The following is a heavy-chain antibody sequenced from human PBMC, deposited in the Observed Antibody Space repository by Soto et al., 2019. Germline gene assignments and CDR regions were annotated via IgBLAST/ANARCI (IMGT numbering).Heavy chain of an antibody. CDR1: GGTFNTYA. V-gene: IGHV1-69*19. Sequence: QVQLVQSGAEMKKPGSSVKVSCQSSGGTFNTYAMNWVRQAPGQGPEWMGDISPMFGAANYAPKFQGRVTITADESTGTSCLQLSSLTSEDTALYFCARDVQVLTPAFVYWGQGTLVTVSS. J-gene: IGHJ4*02. CDR3: ARDVQVLTPAFVY. D-gene: IGHD3-10*01. CDR2: ISPMFGAA.